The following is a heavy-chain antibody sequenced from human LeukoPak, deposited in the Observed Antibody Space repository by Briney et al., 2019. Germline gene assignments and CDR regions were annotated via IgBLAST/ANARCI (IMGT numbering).Heavy chain of an antibody. CDR3: TRDDYDTSDY. D-gene: IGHD3-9*01. Sequence: GRSLRLSCAASGFTFSSYAMHWVRQAPGKGLEWVGFIRSKAYGGTTEYAASVKGRFTISRDDSKSIAYLQMNSLKTEDTAVYYCTRDDYDTSDYWGQGTLVTVSS. J-gene: IGHJ4*02. CDR1: GFTFSSYA. CDR2: IRSKAYGGTT. V-gene: IGHV3-49*04.